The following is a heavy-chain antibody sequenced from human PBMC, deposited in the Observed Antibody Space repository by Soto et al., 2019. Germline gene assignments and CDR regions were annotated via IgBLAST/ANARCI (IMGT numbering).Heavy chain of an antibody. D-gene: IGHD2-21*02. CDR2: ISYDGSNK. CDR3: AKDEASCGGDCSLDY. V-gene: IGHV3-30*18. CDR1: GFTFSSYG. J-gene: IGHJ4*02. Sequence: QVQLVESGGGVVQPGTSLRLSYAASGFTFSSYGMHWVRQAPGKGLEWVAVISYDGSNKYYADSVKGRFTISRDNSKNTLYLQMNSLRAEDTAVYYCAKDEASCGGDCSLDYWGQGTLVTVSS.